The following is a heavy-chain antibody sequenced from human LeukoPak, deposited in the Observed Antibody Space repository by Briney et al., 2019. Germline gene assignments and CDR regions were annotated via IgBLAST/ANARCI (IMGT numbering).Heavy chain of an antibody. Sequence: SETLSLTCTVSGDSISRGGYYWSWTRQHPGKGLEWIGYIYYSGSTYYNPSLKSRVTISVDTSKNQFSLKLSSVTAADTAVYYCTGVLRRGGYIDYWGQGTLVTVSS. CDR2: IYYSGST. J-gene: IGHJ4*02. CDR1: GDSISRGGYY. D-gene: IGHD2-15*01. CDR3: TGVLRRGGYIDY. V-gene: IGHV4-31*03.